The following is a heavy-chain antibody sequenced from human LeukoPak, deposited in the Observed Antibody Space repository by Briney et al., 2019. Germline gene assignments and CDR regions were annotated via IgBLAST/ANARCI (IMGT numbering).Heavy chain of an antibody. CDR2: IYYSGST. Sequence: SETLSLTCTVSGGSISSYYWSWIRQPPGKGLEWIGYIYYSGSTNYNPSLKSRVTISVDTSKNQFSLKLSSVTAADTAVYYCARNAYYYDSSGPPGDWFDPWGQGTLVTVSS. D-gene: IGHD3-22*01. V-gene: IGHV4-59*01. CDR1: GGSISSYY. J-gene: IGHJ5*02. CDR3: ARNAYYYDSSGPPGDWFDP.